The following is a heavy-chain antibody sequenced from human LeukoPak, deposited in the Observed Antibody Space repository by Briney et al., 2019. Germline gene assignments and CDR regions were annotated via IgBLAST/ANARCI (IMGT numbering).Heavy chain of an antibody. J-gene: IGHJ3*02. D-gene: IGHD3-10*01. CDR2: IYYSGST. CDR3: ARQGWDYGSGRDNDAFDI. CDR1: GGSISSSSYY. V-gene: IGHV4-39*07. Sequence: SETLSLTCTVSGGSISSSSYYWGWIRQPPGKGLEWIGSIYYSGSTYYNPSLKSRVTISVDTSKNQFSLKLSSVTAADTAVYYCARQGWDYGSGRDNDAFDIWGQGTMVTVSS.